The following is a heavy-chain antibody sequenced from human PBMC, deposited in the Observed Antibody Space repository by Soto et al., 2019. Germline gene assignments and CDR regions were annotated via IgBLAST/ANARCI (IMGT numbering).Heavy chain of an antibody. CDR3: ARGPGATDCSSTSCYAPDYYYYYMDV. V-gene: IGHV4-31*03. D-gene: IGHD2-2*01. J-gene: IGHJ6*03. Sequence: QVQLQESGPGLVKPSQTLSLTCTVSGGSISSGGYYWSWIRQHPGKGLEWIGYIYYSGSTYYNPSLKSRVTIAVDTSKNQFSLKLSSVTAADTAVYYCARGPGATDCSSTSCYAPDYYYYYMDVWGKGTTVTVSS. CDR1: GGSISSGGYY. CDR2: IYYSGST.